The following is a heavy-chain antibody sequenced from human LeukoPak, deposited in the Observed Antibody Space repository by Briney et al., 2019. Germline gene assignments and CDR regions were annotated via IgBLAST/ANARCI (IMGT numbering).Heavy chain of an antibody. CDR2: INSSGTT. CDR3: ARVSPIAVLGSSYYYAIDV. D-gene: IGHD6-19*01. J-gene: IGHJ6*02. V-gene: IGHV4-4*07. CDR1: GFSFSNYY. Sequence: PSETLSLTCAVSGFSFSNYYWTWVRQPPGRGLEWIGRINSSGTTTYNPSLMRRLAISVDTSRNQFSLKLSSSPAADPAVYYSARVSPIAVLGSSYYYAIDVWGQGTTVTVSS.